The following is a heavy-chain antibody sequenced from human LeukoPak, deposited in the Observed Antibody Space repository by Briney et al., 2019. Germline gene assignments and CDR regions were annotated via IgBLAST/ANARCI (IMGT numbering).Heavy chain of an antibody. CDR1: GFTFSNAW. Sequence: GGSLRLSCAASGFTFSNAWMSWVRQAPGKGLEWVGRIKSKTDGGTTDYAAPVKGRFTISRDDSNNTLYLQMNSLKTEDTAVYYCTTDRPRCTNGVCYLGYYFDYWGQGTLVTVSS. D-gene: IGHD2-8*01. CDR2: IKSKTDGGTT. J-gene: IGHJ4*02. V-gene: IGHV3-15*01. CDR3: TTDRPRCTNGVCYLGYYFDY.